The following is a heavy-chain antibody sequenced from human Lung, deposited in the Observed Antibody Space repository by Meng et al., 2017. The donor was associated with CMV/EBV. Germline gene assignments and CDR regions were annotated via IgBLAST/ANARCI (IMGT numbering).Heavy chain of an antibody. V-gene: IGHV1-2*02. D-gene: IGHD6-25*01. J-gene: IGHJ5*02. CDR1: GYTFTGYY. Sequence: ASXXVSCKASGYTFTGYYMHWVRQAPGQGLEWMGWINPNSGGTNYAQKFQGRVTMTRDTSISTAYMELSRLRSDDMAVYYCARSPGGGWFDPWGQGTLVTVSS. CDR3: ARSPGGGWFDP. CDR2: INPNSGGT.